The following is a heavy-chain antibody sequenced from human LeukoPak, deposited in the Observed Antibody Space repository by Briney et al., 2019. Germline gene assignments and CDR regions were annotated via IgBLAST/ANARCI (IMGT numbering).Heavy chain of an antibody. J-gene: IGHJ5*02. CDR2: INHSGST. CDR3: ARVSTTVSWFDP. D-gene: IGHD4-17*01. Sequence: SETLSLTCAVYGGSFSSYYWSWIRQPPGKGLEWIGEINHSGSTNYKPSLKSRVTISLDTSKNQFSLKLSSVTAADTAVYYCARVSTTVSWFDPWGQGTLVTVSS. CDR1: GGSFSSYY. V-gene: IGHV4-34*01.